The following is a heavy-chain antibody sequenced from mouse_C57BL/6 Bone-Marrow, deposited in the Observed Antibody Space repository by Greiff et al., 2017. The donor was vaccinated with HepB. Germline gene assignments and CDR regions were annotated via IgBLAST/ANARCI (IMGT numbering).Heavy chain of an antibody. Sequence: QVQLQQSGPELVKPGASVKISCKASGYAFSSSWMNWVKQRPGKGLEWIGRIYPGDGDTNYNGKFKGKATLTADKSSSTAYMQLSSLTSEDSAVYYCARNRLRPYYFDYWGQGTTLTVSS. J-gene: IGHJ2*01. CDR3: ARNRLRPYYFDY. D-gene: IGHD1-2*01. CDR1: GYAFSSSW. CDR2: IYPGDGDT. V-gene: IGHV1-82*01.